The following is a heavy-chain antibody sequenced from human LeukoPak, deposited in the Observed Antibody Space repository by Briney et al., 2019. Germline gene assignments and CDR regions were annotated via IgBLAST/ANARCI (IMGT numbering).Heavy chain of an antibody. V-gene: IGHV4-39*01. CDR1: GGSISTRRYF. CDR2: ISYSENT. CDR3: ARQGSRYGFGYFTY. D-gene: IGHD5-18*01. J-gene: IGHJ4*02. Sequence: PSETLSLTCTLSGGSISTRRYFWPRIRQPPGKGLEWIGSISYSENTQYNPSLESRVTISVDTMKNQVYLKVTSVTAADTAVYYLARQGSRYGFGYFTYWGQGALVTVSS.